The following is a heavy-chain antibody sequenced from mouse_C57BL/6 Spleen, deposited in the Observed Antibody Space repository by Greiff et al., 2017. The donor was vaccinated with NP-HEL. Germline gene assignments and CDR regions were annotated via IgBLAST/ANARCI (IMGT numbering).Heavy chain of an antibody. Sequence: VQLQQSGAELVKPGASVKISCKASGYAFSSYWMNWVKQRPGKGLEWIGQIYPGDGDTNYNGKFKGKATLTADKSSSTASMQLSSLTSEDSAVYFCAKRGSITTVVAPYYAMDYWGQGTSVTVSS. CDR2: IYPGDGDT. CDR3: AKRGSITTVVAPYYAMDY. D-gene: IGHD1-1*01. CDR1: GYAFSSYW. J-gene: IGHJ4*01. V-gene: IGHV1-80*01.